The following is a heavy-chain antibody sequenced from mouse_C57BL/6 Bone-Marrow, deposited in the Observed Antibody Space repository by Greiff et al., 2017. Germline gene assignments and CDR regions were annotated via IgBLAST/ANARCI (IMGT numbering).Heavy chain of an antibody. Sequence: VQLQQPGAELVKPGASVKLSCKASGYTFTSYWMQWVKQRPGQGLEWIGEIDPSDSYTNYNQQFKGKATLTVDTSSSTAYMQLSSLTSEDSAVYYCARERAYGSSPYYLDYWGQGTTLTVSS. CDR3: ARERAYGSSPYYLDY. CDR1: GYTFTSYW. J-gene: IGHJ2*01. D-gene: IGHD1-1*01. V-gene: IGHV1-50*01. CDR2: IDPSDSYT.